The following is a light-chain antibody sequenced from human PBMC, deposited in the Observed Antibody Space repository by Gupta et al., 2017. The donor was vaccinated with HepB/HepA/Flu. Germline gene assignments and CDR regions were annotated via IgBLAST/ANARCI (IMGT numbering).Light chain of an antibody. CDR3: QQNGGLFPVT. CDR1: QSVSKSY. Sequence: EIVLTQSPGTLSLSPGERATLSCRASQSVSKSYLAWYQQKHGQAPRLLIYSTSTRAAGIPDRFSGSGDGKKVTITNTRREQEDFAGYYCQQNGGLFPVTFGRGTKVEIK. CDR2: STS. V-gene: IGKV3-20*01. J-gene: IGKJ4*01.